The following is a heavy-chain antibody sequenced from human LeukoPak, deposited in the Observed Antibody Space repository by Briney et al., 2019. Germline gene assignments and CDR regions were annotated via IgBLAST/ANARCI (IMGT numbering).Heavy chain of an antibody. J-gene: IGHJ4*02. CDR1: GYTFTGYY. Sequence: GASVKVSCKASGYTFTGYYMHWVRQAPGQGLEWMGWINPNSGGTNYAQKLQGRVTMTTDTSTSTAYMELRSLRSDDTAVYYCARRSGSYYGGEGYYFDYWGQGTLVTVSS. CDR2: INPNSGGT. V-gene: IGHV1-2*02. CDR3: ARRSGSYYGGEGYYFDY. D-gene: IGHD1-26*01.